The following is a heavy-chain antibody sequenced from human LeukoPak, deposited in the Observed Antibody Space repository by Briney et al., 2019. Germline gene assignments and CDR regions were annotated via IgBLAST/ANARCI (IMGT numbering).Heavy chain of an antibody. CDR1: GFTFSSYG. CDR3: ARLSSLGAFDI. J-gene: IGHJ3*02. Sequence: AGGSLRLSCAASGFTFSSYGMHWVRQAPGKGLEWVAFIRYDGSNKYYADSVKGRFTISRDNSKNTLYLQMNSLRAEDTAVYYCARLSSLGAFDIWGQGTMVTVSS. D-gene: IGHD5/OR15-5a*01. V-gene: IGHV3-30*02. CDR2: IRYDGSNK.